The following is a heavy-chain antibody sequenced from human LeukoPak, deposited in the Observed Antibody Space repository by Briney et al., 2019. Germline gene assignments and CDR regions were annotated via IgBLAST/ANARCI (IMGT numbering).Heavy chain of an antibody. V-gene: IGHV1-2*02. J-gene: IGHJ4*02. D-gene: IGHD6-19*01. CDR3: ARDAEAVAGTHPFDY. CDR2: INPNSGGT. Sequence: ASVKVSCKASGYTFTGYYMHWVRQAPGQGLEWMGWINPNSGGTNYAQKLQGRVTMTTDTSTSTAYMELRSLRSDDTAVYYCARDAEAVAGTHPFDYWGQGTLVTVSS. CDR1: GYTFTGYY.